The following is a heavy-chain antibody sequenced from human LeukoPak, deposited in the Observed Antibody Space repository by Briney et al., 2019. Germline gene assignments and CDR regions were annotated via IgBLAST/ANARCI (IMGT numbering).Heavy chain of an antibody. V-gene: IGHV1-2*02. J-gene: IGHJ6*02. CDR1: GYTFTGSY. CDR3: ARERVVVPAAPWEPYYYYGMDV. D-gene: IGHD2-2*01. Sequence: GASVKVSCKASGYTFTGSYMHWVRQAPGRGLEWMGWINPNSGGTNYAQKFQGRVTMTRDTSISTAYMELSRLRSDDTAVYYCARERVVVPAAPWEPYYYYGMDVWGQGTTVTVSS. CDR2: INPNSGGT.